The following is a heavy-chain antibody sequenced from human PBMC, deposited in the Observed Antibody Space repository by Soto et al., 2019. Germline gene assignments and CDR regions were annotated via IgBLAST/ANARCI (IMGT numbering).Heavy chain of an antibody. CDR3: VSWVSAHFDY. Sequence: EVQLVESGGGLVQPGGSLKLSCAASGFIFSGSAIHWVRQASGKGLEWVGRIRSRANNFATSSAASVKGRFTFSRDDSKNTAYLQMNTLKPEDTAVYYCVSWVSAHFDYWGQGTPVTVSS. CDR2: IRSRANNFAT. CDR1: GFIFSGSA. V-gene: IGHV3-73*02. J-gene: IGHJ4*02. D-gene: IGHD2-8*01.